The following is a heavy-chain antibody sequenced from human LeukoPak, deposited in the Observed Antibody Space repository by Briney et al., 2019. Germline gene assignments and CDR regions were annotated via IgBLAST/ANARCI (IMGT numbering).Heavy chain of an antibody. CDR3: ARQARYDFWSGYFYTDYYFDY. D-gene: IGHD3-3*01. Sequence: ASVKVSCKASGYTFTSYAMNWVRQAPGQGLEWMGIINPSGGSTSYAQKFQGRVTMTRDMSTSTVYMELSSLRSEDTAVYYCARQARYDFWSGYFYTDYYFDYWGQGTLVTVSS. CDR1: GYTFTSYA. J-gene: IGHJ4*02. V-gene: IGHV1-46*01. CDR2: INPSGGST.